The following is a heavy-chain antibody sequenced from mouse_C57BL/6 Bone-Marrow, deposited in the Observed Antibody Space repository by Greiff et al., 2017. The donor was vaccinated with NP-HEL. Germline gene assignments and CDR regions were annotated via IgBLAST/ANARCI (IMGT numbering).Heavy chain of an antibody. J-gene: IGHJ2*01. CDR3: TSYDYLYYFDY. D-gene: IGHD2-4*01. CDR2: IDPEDGDT. CDR1: GFNIKDYY. V-gene: IGHV14-1*01. Sequence: VHVKQSGAELVRPGASVKLSCTASGFNIKDYYMHWVKQRPEQGLEWIGRIDPEDGDTEYAPKFQGKATMTADTSSNTAYLQLSSLTSEDTAVYYCTSYDYLYYFDYWGQGTTLTVSS.